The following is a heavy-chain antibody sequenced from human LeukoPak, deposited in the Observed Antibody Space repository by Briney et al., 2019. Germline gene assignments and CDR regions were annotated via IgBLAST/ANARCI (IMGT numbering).Heavy chain of an antibody. V-gene: IGHV4-59*01. J-gene: IGHJ6*02. D-gene: IGHD4-23*01. Sequence: SETLSLTCTVSGGSFTSYYWSWIRQPPGKGLEWIGHIYYSGNTNYNPSLKSRVTISVDTSKNEISLKLSSVTAADTAFYYCARDVGGNSPRYYYGLDVWGQGTTVTVSS. CDR1: GGSFTSYY. CDR3: ARDVGGNSPRYYYGLDV. CDR2: IYYSGNT.